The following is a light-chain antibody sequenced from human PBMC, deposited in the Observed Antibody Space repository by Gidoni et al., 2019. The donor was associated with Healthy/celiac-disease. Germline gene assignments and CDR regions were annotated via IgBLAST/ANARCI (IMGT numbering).Light chain of an antibody. CDR3: QQYNTWPAT. J-gene: IGKJ1*01. CDR1: QSVSSN. V-gene: IGKV3-15*01. CDR2: GAS. Sequence: ERVMTQSPATLSVSPGDRATLACRASQSVSSNLAWYQQKPGQAPRLLIYGASTRATGIPARFSGSGSWTEFPLTISSLQSEAFAFYYCQQYNTWPATFGQGTKVEIK.